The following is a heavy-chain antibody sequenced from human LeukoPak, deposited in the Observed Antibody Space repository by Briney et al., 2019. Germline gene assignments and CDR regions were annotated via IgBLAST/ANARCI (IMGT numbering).Heavy chain of an antibody. CDR2: INHSGST. J-gene: IGHJ5*02. CDR3: ARDLTGTTGWFDP. CDR1: GGSFSGYY. Sequence: PSETLSLTCAVYGGSFSGYYWSWIRQPPGKGLEWIGEINHSGSTNYNPSLKSRVTISVDTSKNQFSLKLTSVTAADTAVYYCARDLTGTTGWFDPWGQGTLVTVSS. D-gene: IGHD1-20*01. V-gene: IGHV4-34*01.